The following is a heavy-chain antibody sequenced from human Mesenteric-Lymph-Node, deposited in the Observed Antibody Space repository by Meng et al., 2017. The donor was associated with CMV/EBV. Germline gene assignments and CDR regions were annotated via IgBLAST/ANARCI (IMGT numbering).Heavy chain of an antibody. Sequence: SETLSLTCTVSGDSVSNNDYYWGWFRQPPGKGPEWIGYIYYGGTTNYHPSLRGRVTISVDTTKNQFSLNLNSVTAADTAVYYCARGVAGTTYGMNVWGQGTMVTVSS. V-gene: IGHV4-61*08. J-gene: IGHJ6*02. D-gene: IGHD1-7*01. CDR3: ARGVAGTTYGMNV. CDR1: GDSVSNNDYY. CDR2: IYYGGTT.